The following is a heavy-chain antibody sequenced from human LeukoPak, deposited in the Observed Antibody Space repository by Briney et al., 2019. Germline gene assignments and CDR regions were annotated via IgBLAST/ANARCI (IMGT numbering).Heavy chain of an antibody. CDR3: VKDSSSWYYDSSGYYDY. Sequence: GGSLRLSCAASGFTFINAWMSWVRQAPGKGLEWVSAISGSGGSTFYADSVKGRFTISRDNSKNTLYLQMNSLRAEDTAVYYCVKDSSSWYYDSSGYYDYWGQGTLVTVSS. V-gene: IGHV3-23*01. J-gene: IGHJ4*02. D-gene: IGHD3-22*01. CDR2: ISGSGGST. CDR1: GFTFINAW.